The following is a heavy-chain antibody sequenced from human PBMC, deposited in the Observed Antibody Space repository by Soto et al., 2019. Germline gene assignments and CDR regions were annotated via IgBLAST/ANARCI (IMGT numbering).Heavy chain of an antibody. CDR1: GFTFGDYA. J-gene: IGHJ5*02. CDR3: TRETISGYSSSWYVH. CDR2: IRSKAYGGTT. Sequence: QAGGSLRLSCTASGFTFGDYAMSWVRQAPGKGLEWVGFIRSKAYGGTTEYAASVKGRFTISRDDSKSIAYLQMNSLKTEDTAVYYCTRETISGYSSSWYVHWGQGTLVTVSS. V-gene: IGHV3-49*04. D-gene: IGHD6-13*01.